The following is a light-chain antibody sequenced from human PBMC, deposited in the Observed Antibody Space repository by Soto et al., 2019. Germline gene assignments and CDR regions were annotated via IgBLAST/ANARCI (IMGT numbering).Light chain of an antibody. CDR1: SSDVGGYNY. Sequence: QSALTQPASVSGSPGQSIAISCTGISSDVGGYNYVSWYQQHPGKAPKLMLYEVSNRPSGVSSRFSGSKSGSTASLTISGLQAEDEGDYYCSSSTTTSTLVFGTGTKLTVL. V-gene: IGLV2-14*01. CDR3: SSSTTTSTLV. CDR2: EVS. J-gene: IGLJ1*01.